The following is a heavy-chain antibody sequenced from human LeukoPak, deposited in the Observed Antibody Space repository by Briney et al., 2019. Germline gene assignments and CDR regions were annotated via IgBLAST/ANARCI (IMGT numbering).Heavy chain of an antibody. CDR2: IYYSGST. CDR1: GGSISSSSYY. Sequence: PSETLSLTCTVSGGSISSSSYYWGWIRQPPGKGLEWIGSIYYSGSTYYNPSLKSRVTISVDTSKNQFSLKLSSVTAADTAVYYCARALTYYDFWSGYSPHWFDPWGQGTRVTVSS. CDR3: ARALTYYDFWSGYSPHWFDP. D-gene: IGHD3-3*01. J-gene: IGHJ5*02. V-gene: IGHV4-39*07.